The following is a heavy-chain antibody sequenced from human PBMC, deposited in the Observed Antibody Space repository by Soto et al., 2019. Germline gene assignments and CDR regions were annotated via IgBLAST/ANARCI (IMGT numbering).Heavy chain of an antibody. Sequence: QITLKESGPPLVKPTQPLTLTCTFSGFSLSTSGVGVGWIRQPPGKALEWLALIYWDDDKRYSPSLKSRLTITKDTSKNQVVLTMTNMDPVDTATYYCAHVGYSGYYNWFDPWGQGTLVTVSS. J-gene: IGHJ5*02. V-gene: IGHV2-5*02. D-gene: IGHD5-12*01. CDR2: IYWDDDK. CDR3: AHVGYSGYYNWFDP. CDR1: GFSLSTSGVG.